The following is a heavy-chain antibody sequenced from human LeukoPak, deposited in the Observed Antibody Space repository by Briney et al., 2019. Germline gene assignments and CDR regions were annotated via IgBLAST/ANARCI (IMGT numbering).Heavy chain of an antibody. CDR2: IANSGTST. V-gene: IGHV3-23*01. Sequence: GGSLRLSCAASGFTFSSYAVSWVRQAPGKGLEWVSAIANSGTSTFYADSVKGRFSISRDNSKNTLYLQMNSLRAEDTAIYYCVRDPKYCSSASCFDYWGQGTLVTVSS. CDR3: VRDPKYCSSASCFDY. J-gene: IGHJ4*02. CDR1: GFTFSSYA. D-gene: IGHD2-2*01.